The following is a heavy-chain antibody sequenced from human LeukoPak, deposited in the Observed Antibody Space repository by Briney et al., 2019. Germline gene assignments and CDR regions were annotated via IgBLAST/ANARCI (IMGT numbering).Heavy chain of an antibody. Sequence: GGSLRLSCAASGFTFSRNGMHWVRQAPGKGLEWVALIYYDGSNKYYVDSVKGRFTISRDNSKNMVYLQMNSLRAGDTAVYYCARDLLYSGSYSWYFDLWGRGTPVTVSS. CDR3: ARDLLYSGSYSWYFDL. D-gene: IGHD1-26*01. CDR1: GFTFSRNG. CDR2: IYYDGSNK. J-gene: IGHJ2*01. V-gene: IGHV3-33*01.